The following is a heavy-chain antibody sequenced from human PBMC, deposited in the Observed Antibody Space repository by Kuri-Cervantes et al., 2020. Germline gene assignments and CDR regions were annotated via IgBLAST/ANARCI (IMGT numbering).Heavy chain of an antibody. CDR2: IKQDGSEK. D-gene: IGHD3-10*01. CDR1: GFTFSSYW. J-gene: IGHJ6*02. Sequence: GGSLRLSCAASGFTFSSYWMSWVRQAPGKGLEWVANIKQDGSEKYYVDSVKGRFTISRDNAKNSLYLQMNSLRAEDTAVYYCAGGSGSYYNYYYYGMDVWGQGTTVTVSS. CDR3: AGGSGSYYNYYYYGMDV. V-gene: IGHV3-7*01.